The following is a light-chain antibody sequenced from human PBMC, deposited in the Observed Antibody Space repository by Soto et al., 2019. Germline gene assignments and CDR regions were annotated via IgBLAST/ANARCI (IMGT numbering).Light chain of an antibody. CDR1: QSLSSG. Sequence: TQSPGTLSFSPWERATLSCRASQSLSSGYLAWYQQKPGKAPKLLIYDASSLESGVPSRFSGSGSGTEFTLTISSLQPDDFATYYCQQYNSYSTFGQGTKVDIK. CDR3: QQYNSYST. V-gene: IGKV1-5*01. J-gene: IGKJ1*01. CDR2: DAS.